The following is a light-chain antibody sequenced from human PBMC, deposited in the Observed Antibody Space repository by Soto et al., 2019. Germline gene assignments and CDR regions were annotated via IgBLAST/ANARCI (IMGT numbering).Light chain of an antibody. CDR2: KAS. J-gene: IGKJ1*01. Sequence: DIEMTQSPSTLSASVRDRVTITCRASQSISSWLAWYQQKPGKAPKLLIYKASSLESGVPSRFSGSGSGTEFTLTISSLQPDDFATYYCQQYNSFPTFGHGTKVEIK. V-gene: IGKV1-5*03. CDR1: QSISSW. CDR3: QQYNSFPT.